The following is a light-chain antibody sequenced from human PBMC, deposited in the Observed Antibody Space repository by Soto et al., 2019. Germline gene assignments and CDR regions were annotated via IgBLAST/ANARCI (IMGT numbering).Light chain of an antibody. CDR2: NTN. V-gene: IGLV7-43*01. CDR1: TGAVTSDSY. J-gene: IGLJ3*02. Sequence: QTVVTQEPSLTVSPGGTVTLTCASGTGAVTSDSYPNWFQQKPGQAPRALMYNTNRRHSWTPARFSGSLLGDKAALTVSGVQPEDESEYFCLLYYGGARPNWLCGGGTKLPVL. CDR3: LLYYGGARPNWL.